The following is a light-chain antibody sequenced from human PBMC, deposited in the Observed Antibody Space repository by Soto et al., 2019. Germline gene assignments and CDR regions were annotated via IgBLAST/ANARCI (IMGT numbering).Light chain of an antibody. CDR3: CSYTGSTTL. V-gene: IGLV2-23*01. CDR1: SGDVGGYDL. CDR2: EAS. Sequence: QSALTHPASVAGSLGESCTISWTGTSGDVGGYDLVSWYQQHPGKAPKLMIYEASKRPSGVSNRFSGSKSGNTASLTISGLQAEDEADYYCCSYTGSTTLFGGGTKLTVL. J-gene: IGLJ3*02.